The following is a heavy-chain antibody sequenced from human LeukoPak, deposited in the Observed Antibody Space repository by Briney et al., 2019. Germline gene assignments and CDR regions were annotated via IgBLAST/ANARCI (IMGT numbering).Heavy chain of an antibody. CDR3: TRHGMAPGITGVDV. CDR2: IRSKANSYAT. Sequence: GGSLRLSCAASGFTFSGSAMHWVRQASGKGLEWVGRIRSKANSYATAYAASVKGRFTISRDDSKSTAYLQMNSLKTEDTAVYYCTRHGMAPGITGVDVWGKGTTVTVSS. CDR1: GFTFSGSA. D-gene: IGHD1-20*01. J-gene: IGHJ6*04. V-gene: IGHV3-73*01.